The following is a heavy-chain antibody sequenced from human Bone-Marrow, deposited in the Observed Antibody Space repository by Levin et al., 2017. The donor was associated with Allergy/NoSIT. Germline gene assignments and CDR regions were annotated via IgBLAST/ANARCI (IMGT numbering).Heavy chain of an antibody. CDR3: TRDGGAAASD. J-gene: IGHJ4*02. V-gene: IGHV3-53*01. CDR2: IYAGTTT. Sequence: RGESLKISCVASGFPVNTNYMSWVRQAPGKGLEYVSIIYAGTTTYYADSVRGRFTISVDSFANTVFLQMSRLRVDDTAMYYCTRDGGAAASDWGRGTLVAVSS. D-gene: IGHD6-13*01. CDR1: GFPVNTNY.